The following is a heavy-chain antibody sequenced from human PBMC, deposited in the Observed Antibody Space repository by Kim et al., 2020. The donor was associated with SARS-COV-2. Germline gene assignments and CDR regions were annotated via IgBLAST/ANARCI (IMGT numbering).Heavy chain of an antibody. CDR2: IYYSGST. J-gene: IGHJ4*01. V-gene: IGHV4-39*07. CDR3: ARGPRYFDWLLYGYFD. CDR1: GGSISSSSYY. Sequence: SETLSLTCTVSGGSISSSSYYWGWIRQPPGKGLEWIGSIYYSGSTYYNPSLKSRVTISVDTSKNQFSLKLSSVTAADTAVYYCARGPRYFDWLLYGYFD. D-gene: IGHD3-9*01.